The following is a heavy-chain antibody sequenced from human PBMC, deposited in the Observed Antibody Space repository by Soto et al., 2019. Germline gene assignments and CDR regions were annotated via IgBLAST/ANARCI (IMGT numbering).Heavy chain of an antibody. CDR1: GFTFSSYA. J-gene: IGHJ3*02. Sequence: GGSLRLSCAASGFTFSSYAMSWVRQAPGKGLEWVSVVYRGGSTYYADSMKGRFTISRDNSKNTLFLQMHSLRVEDMAVYYCARRDASEAFDIWGQGTMVTVSS. CDR2: VYRGGST. CDR3: ARRDASEAFDI. V-gene: IGHV3-23*03.